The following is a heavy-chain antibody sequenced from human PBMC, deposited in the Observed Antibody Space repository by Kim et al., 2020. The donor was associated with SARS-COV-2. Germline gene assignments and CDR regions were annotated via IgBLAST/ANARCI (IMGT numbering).Heavy chain of an antibody. Sequence: PDGSDKSYVDSVKGRFTISRDNSKNSLYLQMNSLRAEDTAVYYCAGGWGDPWGQGTLVTVSS. V-gene: IGHV3-7*01. CDR3: AGGWGDP. D-gene: IGHD1-26*01. CDR2: PDGSDK. J-gene: IGHJ5*02.